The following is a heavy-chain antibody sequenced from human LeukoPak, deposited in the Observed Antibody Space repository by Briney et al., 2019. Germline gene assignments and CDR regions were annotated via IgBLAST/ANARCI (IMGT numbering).Heavy chain of an antibody. CDR3: ARIAAAGFHNWFDP. CDR1: GYTFTSYA. CDR2: INAGNGNT. J-gene: IGHJ5*02. V-gene: IGHV1-3*01. D-gene: IGHD6-13*01. Sequence: ASVKVSCKASGYTFTSYAMHWVRQAPGQRLEWMGWINAGNGNTKYSQKFQGRVTITADESTSTAYMELSSLRSEDTAVYYCARIAAAGFHNWFDPWGQGTLVTVSS.